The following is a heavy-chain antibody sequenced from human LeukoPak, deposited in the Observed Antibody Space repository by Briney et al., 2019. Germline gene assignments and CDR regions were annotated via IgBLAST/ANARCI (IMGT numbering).Heavy chain of an antibody. J-gene: IGHJ2*01. CDR3: VREGVSSTCDKWYLDL. CDR1: GFTFRSSD. Sequence: GGSLRLSCAASGFTFRSSDMHWVRQPPGKGLEWVSAIGTVGDTYYPDSVKGRFTISREDAKNSLYLQMNSLKAGDTAVYFCVREGVSSTCDKWYLDLLGRGTLVTVSS. D-gene: IGHD2-2*01. CDR2: IGTVGDT. V-gene: IGHV3-13*01.